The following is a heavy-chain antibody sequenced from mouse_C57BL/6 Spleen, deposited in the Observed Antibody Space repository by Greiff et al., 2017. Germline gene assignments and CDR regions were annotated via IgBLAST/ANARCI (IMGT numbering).Heavy chain of an antibody. CDR2: INPSSGYT. CDR3: ARDPLAY. Sequence: QVQLQQSGAELARPGASVKMSCKASGYTFTSYTMHWVKQRPGQGLEWIGYINPSSGYTKYNPKFKDKATLTEDKSASIAYMTLSSLATEDCAGKYCARDPLAYWGKGTLVTVSA. J-gene: IGHJ3*01. V-gene: IGHV1-4*01. CDR1: GYTFTSYT.